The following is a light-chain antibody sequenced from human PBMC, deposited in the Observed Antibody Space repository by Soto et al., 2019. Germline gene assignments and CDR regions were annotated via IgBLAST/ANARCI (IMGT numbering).Light chain of an antibody. CDR2: GAS. CDR3: QQYNSWPFT. CDR1: QSVSRS. J-gene: IGKJ2*01. V-gene: IGKV3-15*01. Sequence: EIVMTQSPATLSVSPGERATLSCRASQSVSRSLAWYQQKPGQAPRLLICGASTRATGVPARFSGSGSGTEFTLTISSLQSEDFAVYYCQQYNSWPFTFGQGTKLEIK.